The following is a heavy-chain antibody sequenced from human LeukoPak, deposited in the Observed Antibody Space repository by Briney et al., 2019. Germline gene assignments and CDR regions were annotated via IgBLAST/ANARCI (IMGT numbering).Heavy chain of an antibody. Sequence: SETLSLTCTVSHYSISSGYYWGWIRQSPGKGLEWIGSMYHSGSTYYTPSLKSRVTISVDASKNQFSLKLRSVTAADTAVYYCARLYGNYQNYFDYWGQGTLVTVSS. CDR1: HYSISSGYY. D-gene: IGHD1-7*01. J-gene: IGHJ4*02. CDR2: MYHSGST. V-gene: IGHV4-38-2*02. CDR3: ARLYGNYQNYFDY.